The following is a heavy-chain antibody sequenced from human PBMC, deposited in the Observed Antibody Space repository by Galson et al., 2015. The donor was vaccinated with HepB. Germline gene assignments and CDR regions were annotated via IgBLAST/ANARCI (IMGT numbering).Heavy chain of an antibody. J-gene: IGHJ4*02. Sequence: SLRLSCAASGFAFSSYSMNWVRQAPGKGLEWVSYISSSSSTIYYADYVKGRFTISRDNAKNSLYLQMNSLRAEDTAVYYCARDDWNDVEGSLDYWGQGTLVTVSS. CDR2: ISSSSSTI. CDR3: ARDDWNDVEGSLDY. V-gene: IGHV3-48*01. D-gene: IGHD1-1*01. CDR1: GFAFSSYS.